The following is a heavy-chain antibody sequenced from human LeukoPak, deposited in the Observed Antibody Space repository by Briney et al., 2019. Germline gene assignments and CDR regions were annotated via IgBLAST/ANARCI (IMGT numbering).Heavy chain of an antibody. CDR2: IYYSGST. Sequence: SEALSLTCTVSGGSISSYYWTWIRQPPGKGLEWIGYIYYSGSTNYNPSLKSRVTISIDTSKNQFSLKLSSVTAADTAVYYCARGSRGPWYFDLWGRGALVTVSS. D-gene: IGHD3-16*01. V-gene: IGHV4-59*01. CDR1: GGSISSYY. CDR3: ARGSRGPWYFDL. J-gene: IGHJ2*01.